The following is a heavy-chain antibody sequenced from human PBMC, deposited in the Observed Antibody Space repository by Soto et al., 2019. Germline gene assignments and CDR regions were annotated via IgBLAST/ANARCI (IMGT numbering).Heavy chain of an antibody. CDR3: AKFDLGYCSITSCYKLASAGYYFDY. CDR2: ISGSGGST. Sequence: PGGSLRLSCAASGFTFSSYAMSWVRQAPGKGLEWVSAISGSGGSTYYADSVKGRFTISRDNSKNTLYLQMNSLRAEDTAVYYCAKFDLGYCSITSCYKLASAGYYFDYWGQGTLVTVSS. V-gene: IGHV3-23*01. D-gene: IGHD2-2*02. J-gene: IGHJ4*02. CDR1: GFTFSSYA.